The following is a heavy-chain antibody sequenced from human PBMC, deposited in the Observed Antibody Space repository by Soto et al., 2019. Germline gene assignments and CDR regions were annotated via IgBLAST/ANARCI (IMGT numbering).Heavy chain of an antibody. CDR3: ARIDGGNPGVDY. CDR2: ISGSGDTI. Sequence: GGSLRLSCAASGFTFSDSYMTWIRQAPGKGLEWISYISGSGDTIYYADSVKGRFTVSRDNAKNQFSLKLSSVTAADTAVYYCARIDGGNPGVDYWGQGTLVTVSS. J-gene: IGHJ4*02. D-gene: IGHD2-15*01. CDR1: GFTFSDSY. V-gene: IGHV3-11*01.